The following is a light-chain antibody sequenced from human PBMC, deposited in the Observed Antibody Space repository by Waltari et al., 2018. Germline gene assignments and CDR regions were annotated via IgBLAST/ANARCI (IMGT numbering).Light chain of an antibody. CDR1: SSDVGNYNL. J-gene: IGLJ2*01. CDR2: AVI. Sequence: QSALTQPASVSGSPGQSITISCTGTSSDVGNYNLVSWYQQHPGKAPKLMIYAVIKRADGVSNRFSGSKSGNTASLTIAGLQAEDEADDYCCSYAGSHTFVVFGGGTKLTVL. CDR3: CSYAGSHTFVV. V-gene: IGLV2-23*02.